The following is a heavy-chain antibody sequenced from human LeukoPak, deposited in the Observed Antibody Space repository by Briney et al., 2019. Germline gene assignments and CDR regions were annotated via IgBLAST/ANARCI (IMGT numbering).Heavy chain of an antibody. D-gene: IGHD2-21*02. CDR1: GDSVSSNSAA. CDR3: ARVSTATYYFDY. Sequence: SQTLSLTCAISGDSVSSNSAAWNWIRQSPSRGLEWLGRTYYRSKWYNDYAVSVKSRITINPDTSKNQFSLHLNSVTPEDTAVYFCARVSTATYYFDYWGQGTLVTVSS. V-gene: IGHV6-1*01. J-gene: IGHJ4*02. CDR2: TYYRSKWYN.